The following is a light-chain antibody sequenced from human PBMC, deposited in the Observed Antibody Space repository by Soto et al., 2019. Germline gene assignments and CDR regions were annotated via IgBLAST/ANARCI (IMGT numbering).Light chain of an antibody. J-gene: IGKJ1*01. V-gene: IGKV1-5*01. CDR3: QQYNSYPWT. Sequence: DIQVTQSPSTRSASVGDRVTITCRASQSISSWLDWYQQTPGKAPKLLIYDGSSLENGVPSRLIGSGSGTEFTLTITSLQPDDFATYYCQQYNSYPWTFGQGTKVKV. CDR2: DGS. CDR1: QSISSW.